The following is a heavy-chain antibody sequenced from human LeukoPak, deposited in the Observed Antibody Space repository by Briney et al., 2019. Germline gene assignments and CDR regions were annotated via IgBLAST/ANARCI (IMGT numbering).Heavy chain of an antibody. V-gene: IGHV1-2*02. CDR3: ARDDKAAAGIYYYYGMDV. CDR2: INPNSGGT. J-gene: IGHJ6*02. CDR1: GYTFTGFY. Sequence: ASVKVSCKASGYTFTGFYLHWVRQAPGQGLEWMGWINPNSGGTNYAQKFQGRVTMTRDTSISTAYMELSRLRSDDTAVYYCARDDKAAAGIYYYYGMDVWGQGTTVTVSS. D-gene: IGHD6-13*01.